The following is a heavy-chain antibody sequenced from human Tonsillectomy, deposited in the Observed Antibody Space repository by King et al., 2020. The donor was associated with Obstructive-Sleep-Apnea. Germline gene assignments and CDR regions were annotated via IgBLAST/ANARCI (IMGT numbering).Heavy chain of an antibody. CDR2: IYYRGST. Sequence: QLQESGPGLVKPSQTLSLTCTVSGGSISSGVYYWSWIRQHPGKGLEWIGYIYYRGSTYHNPSLKSRVTISVDTSKNQYSLKLSSVSAADTAVYFCAIVDVSSGSQFGDAFDIWGQGTMVTVSS. CDR1: GGSISSGVYY. CDR3: AIVDVSSGSQFGDAFDI. D-gene: IGHD3-22*01. J-gene: IGHJ3*02. V-gene: IGHV4-31*03.